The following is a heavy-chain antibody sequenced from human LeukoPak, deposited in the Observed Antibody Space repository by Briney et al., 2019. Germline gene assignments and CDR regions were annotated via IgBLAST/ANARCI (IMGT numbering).Heavy chain of an antibody. CDR1: GFTFSNYA. Sequence: PGGSLRLSGTASGFTFSNYAMSWVRQAPGKGLEWVSTISGSDGSTYYADSVKGRFTISRDNSKNTLYLQMNSLRVEDTAIYYCAKGRGYCTGGSCYSDYWGQGTLVTVSS. J-gene: IGHJ4*02. D-gene: IGHD2-15*01. V-gene: IGHV3-23*01. CDR2: ISGSDGST. CDR3: AKGRGYCTGGSCYSDY.